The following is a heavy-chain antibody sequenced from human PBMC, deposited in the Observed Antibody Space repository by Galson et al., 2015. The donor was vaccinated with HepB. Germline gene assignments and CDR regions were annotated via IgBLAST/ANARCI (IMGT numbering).Heavy chain of an antibody. J-gene: IGHJ5*02. Sequence: SLRLSCAASGFSFSNYWMSWVRQAPGRGLEWVAGISNDGSSKYYADSVKGRFTISRANSRNTIYLHMNSLRVEDTAIYYCAREEYGSGWYGSVMGNWFDPWGQGTLVTVSS. CDR3: AREEYGSGWYGSVMGNWFDP. D-gene: IGHD6-19*01. CDR1: GFSFSNYW. V-gene: IGHV3-30*03. CDR2: ISNDGSSK.